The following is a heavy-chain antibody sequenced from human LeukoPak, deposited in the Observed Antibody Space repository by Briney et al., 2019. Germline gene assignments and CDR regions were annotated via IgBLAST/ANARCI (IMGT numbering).Heavy chain of an antibody. V-gene: IGHV3-33*01. Sequence: GGSLRLSCAASGFTFSSYGMHWVRQAPGKGLEWVAVIWYSGSNKYYADSVKGRFTISRDNSKNTLYLQMNSLRAEDTAVYYCTTDLPEGLDYWGQGTLVTVSS. CDR3: TTDLPEGLDY. CDR1: GFTFSSYG. J-gene: IGHJ4*02. CDR2: IWYSGSNK.